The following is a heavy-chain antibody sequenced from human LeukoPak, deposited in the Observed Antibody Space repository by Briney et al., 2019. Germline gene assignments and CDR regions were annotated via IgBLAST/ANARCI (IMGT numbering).Heavy chain of an antibody. J-gene: IGHJ6*02. V-gene: IGHV3-21*04. D-gene: IGHD5-18*01. CDR3: AKTRNAAMSAYYSYAMDV. CDR2: ISSSSSYI. Sequence: GGSLRLSCAASGFTFSSYSMNWVRQAPGKGLEWVSSISSSSSYIYYADSVKGRFTISRDNSENTLYLQMNSLRAEDTAVYYCAKTRNAAMSAYYSYAMDVWGQGTTVTVSS. CDR1: GFTFSSYS.